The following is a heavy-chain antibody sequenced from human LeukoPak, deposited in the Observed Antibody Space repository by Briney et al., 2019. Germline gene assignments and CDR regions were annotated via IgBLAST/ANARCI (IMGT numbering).Heavy chain of an antibody. CDR3: AKPFYSSSFGDAFDI. V-gene: IGHV3-23*01. Sequence: GGSLRLSCAASGFTFSSYAMGWVRQAPGEGLEWVSAISGRGGSTFYADSGKGRFTISRDNSKNTLYLQMNSPRAEDTAVYYCAKPFYSSSFGDAFDIWGQGTMVTVSS. J-gene: IGHJ3*02. CDR2: ISGRGGST. CDR1: GFTFSSYA. D-gene: IGHD6-6*01.